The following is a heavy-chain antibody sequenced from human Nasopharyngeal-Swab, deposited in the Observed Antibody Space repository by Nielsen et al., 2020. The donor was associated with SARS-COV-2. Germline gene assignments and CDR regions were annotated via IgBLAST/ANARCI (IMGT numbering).Heavy chain of an antibody. Sequence: SETLSLTCTVSGGSVSNYYWSWIRQPPGKGLEWIAYIYSSASTSYNPSLKSRLTVSVDTSKNQLSLKLNSVTAADTAVYYCAKIEWQSVRWFDRWGQGTLVTVSS. J-gene: IGHJ5*02. CDR2: IYSSAST. CDR3: AKIEWQSVRWFDR. CDR1: GGSVSNYY. D-gene: IGHD5-12*01. V-gene: IGHV4-4*08.